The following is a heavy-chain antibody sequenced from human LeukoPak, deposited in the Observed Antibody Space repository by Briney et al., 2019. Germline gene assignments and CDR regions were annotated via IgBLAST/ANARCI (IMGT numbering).Heavy chain of an antibody. J-gene: IGHJ4*02. CDR2: ISGSDSST. CDR3: AKLIAVAGTDDY. D-gene: IGHD6-19*01. Sequence: PGGSLRLSCVASGFTFSNCAMSWVRQAPGKGLEWVSSISGSDSSTNYADSVKGRFAISRDISKNTLYLQMHSLRAEDTAIYYCAKLIAVAGTDDYWGQGTLVTVSS. CDR1: GFTFSNCA. V-gene: IGHV3-23*01.